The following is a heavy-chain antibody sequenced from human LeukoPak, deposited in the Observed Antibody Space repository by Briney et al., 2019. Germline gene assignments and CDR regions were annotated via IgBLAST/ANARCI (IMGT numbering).Heavy chain of an antibody. V-gene: IGHV1-18*01. Sequence: ASVKVSCKASGYTFTNYGISWVRQAPGQGLEGMGWISAYNGHTNYAQKLQVRVTMTTDTSTSTAYMELRSLRSDDTAVYYCARMMTPRLYYDSSGYYYGAFDIWGQGTLVTVSS. CDR2: ISAYNGHT. CDR3: ARMMTPRLYYDSSGYYYGAFDI. CDR1: GYTFTNYG. D-gene: IGHD3-22*01. J-gene: IGHJ3*02.